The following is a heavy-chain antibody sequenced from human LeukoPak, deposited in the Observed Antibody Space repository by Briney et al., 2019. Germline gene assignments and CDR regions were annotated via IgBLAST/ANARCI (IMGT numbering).Heavy chain of an antibody. Sequence: PGRSLRLSCAASGFTFSSYAMSWVRQAPGKGLEWVSAISGSGGSTYYADSVKGRFTISRDNSKNTLYLQMNSLRAGDTAVYYCARARGTVVVTASDYWGQGTLVTVSS. CDR2: ISGSGGST. J-gene: IGHJ4*02. CDR3: ARARGTVVVTASDY. D-gene: IGHD2-21*02. V-gene: IGHV3-23*01. CDR1: GFTFSSYA.